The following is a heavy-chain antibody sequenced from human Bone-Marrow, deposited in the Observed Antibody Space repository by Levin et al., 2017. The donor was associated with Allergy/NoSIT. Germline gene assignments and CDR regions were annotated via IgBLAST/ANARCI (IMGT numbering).Heavy chain of an antibody. CDR1: GFTFSSYA. CDR2: ISGSGGST. Sequence: GESLKISCAVSGFTFSSYAMSWVRQAPGKGLEWVSGISGSGGSTYYADSVKGRFTILRDNSKNTLYLQMNSLRAEDTAVYYCMRDRAHYSSGWYEDYWGQGTPVTVSS. J-gene: IGHJ4*02. V-gene: IGHV3-23*01. CDR3: MRDRAHYSSGWYEDY. D-gene: IGHD6-19*01.